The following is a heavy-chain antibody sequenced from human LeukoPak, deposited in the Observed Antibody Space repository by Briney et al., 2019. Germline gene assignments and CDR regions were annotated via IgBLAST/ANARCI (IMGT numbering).Heavy chain of an antibody. V-gene: IGHV4-59*01. Sequence: SETLSLTCTVSGGSISSYYWSWIRQPPGKGLEWIGYIYYSGCTNYNPSLKSRVTISVDTSKNQFSLKLSSVTAADTAVYYRARDRHGSYYIDYWGQGTLVTVSS. CDR3: ARDRHGSYYIDY. CDR1: GGSISSYY. CDR2: IYYSGCT. J-gene: IGHJ4*02. D-gene: IGHD1-26*01.